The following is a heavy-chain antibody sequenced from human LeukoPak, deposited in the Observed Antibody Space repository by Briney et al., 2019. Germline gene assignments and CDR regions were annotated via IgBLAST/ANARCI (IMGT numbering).Heavy chain of an antibody. CDR1: GGSISSYY. V-gene: IGHV4-59*01. CDR3: ARDKKGTSCYDY. D-gene: IGHD2-2*01. CDR2: VYYSGST. J-gene: IGHJ4*02. Sequence: SETLSLTCTVSGGSISSYYWSWIREAPGKGRGWMWDVYYSGSTNYNPSLKSRVTISVDKSKNQFSLKLSSATAADTAVYYCARDKKGTSCYDYWGQGTLVTVSS.